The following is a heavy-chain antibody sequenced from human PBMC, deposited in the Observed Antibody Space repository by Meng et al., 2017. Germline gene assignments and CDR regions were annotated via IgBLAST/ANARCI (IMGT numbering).Heavy chain of an antibody. CDR2: MNPNSGNT. CDR1: GYTFTSYD. Sequence: ASVKVSCKASGYTFTSYDINWVRQATGQGLEWMGWMNPNSGNTGYVQKFQGRVTITRNTSISTAYMELSSLRSEDTAVYYCARLWAVAGSPEYYFDYWGQGTLVTVSS. D-gene: IGHD6-19*01. CDR3: ARLWAVAGSPEYYFDY. J-gene: IGHJ4*02. V-gene: IGHV1-8*03.